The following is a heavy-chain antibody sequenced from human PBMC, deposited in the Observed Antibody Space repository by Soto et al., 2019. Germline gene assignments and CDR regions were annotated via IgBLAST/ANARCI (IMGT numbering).Heavy chain of an antibody. D-gene: IGHD5-12*01. CDR3: HGYGY. CDR1: GFTVSSSNY. J-gene: IGHJ4*02. CDR2: IYTGGTT. V-gene: IGHV3-53*01. Sequence: EVQLVESGGGLIQPGGSLRLSCVVSGFTVSSSNYISWVRQAPGKGLEWVSVIYTGGTTYYADSVKGRFTISRDNSKNTLYLQMNSLRAEDTAVYYCHGYGYWGQGTLVTVSS.